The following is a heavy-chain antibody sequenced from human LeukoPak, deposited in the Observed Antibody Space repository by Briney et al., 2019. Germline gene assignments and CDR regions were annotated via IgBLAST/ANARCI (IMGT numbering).Heavy chain of an antibody. CDR2: IYHSGST. CDR1: DYSISSGYY. V-gene: IGHV4-38-2*02. J-gene: IGHJ3*02. Sequence: SETLSLTCTVSDYSISSGYYWGWIRQPPGKGLEWIGNIYHSGSTYYNPSLKSRVTISLDTSRNQFSLKLNSVTAADTAVYYCAKSNGYGLIDIWGQGTMVTVSS. D-gene: IGHD3-10*01. CDR3: AKSNGYGLIDI.